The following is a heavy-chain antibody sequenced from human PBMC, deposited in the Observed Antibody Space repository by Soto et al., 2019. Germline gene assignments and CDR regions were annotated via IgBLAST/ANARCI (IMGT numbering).Heavy chain of an antibody. CDR2: ISAYNGNT. V-gene: IGHV1-18*01. J-gene: IGHJ6*03. Sequence: ASVKVSCKASGYTFTSYGISWVRQAPGQGLEWMGWISAYNGNTNYAQKLQGRVTMTTDTSTSTAYMELRSLRSDDTAVYYCARAGREYSRNYYYYYMDVWGKGTTVTVSS. CDR1: GYTFTSYG. CDR3: ARAGREYSRNYYYYYMDV. D-gene: IGHD6-6*01.